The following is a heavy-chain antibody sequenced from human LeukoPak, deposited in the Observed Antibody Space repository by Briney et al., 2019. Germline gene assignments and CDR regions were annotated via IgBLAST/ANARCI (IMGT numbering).Heavy chain of an antibody. CDR2: ISGYNGNT. CDR1: GYTFTSYG. Sequence: ASVKVSCKPSGYTFTSYGISWVRQAPGQGLEWMGWISGYNGNTNYAQKLQGRVTMTTDTSTSTAYMELRSLISDDTAIYYCARQVDTTMALPVYWGQGTLVTVSS. D-gene: IGHD5-18*01. V-gene: IGHV1-18*01. J-gene: IGHJ4*02. CDR3: ARQVDTTMALPVY.